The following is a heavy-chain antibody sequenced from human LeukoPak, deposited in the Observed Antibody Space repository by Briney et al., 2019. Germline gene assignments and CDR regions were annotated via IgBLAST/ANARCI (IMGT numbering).Heavy chain of an antibody. J-gene: IGHJ5*02. V-gene: IGHV4-59*08. CDR2: IYHSGHT. CDR1: GASVSSDY. D-gene: IGHD2/OR15-2a*01. Sequence: SETLSLTCTVSGASVSSDYWSWIRQSPGKGLEWIGYIYHSGHTMSNPSLKSRVSLSLDTSNNQFSLKLSSVTAANTAVYYCARHPFQYPFDHWGQGTVVSVSS. CDR3: ARHPFQYPFDH.